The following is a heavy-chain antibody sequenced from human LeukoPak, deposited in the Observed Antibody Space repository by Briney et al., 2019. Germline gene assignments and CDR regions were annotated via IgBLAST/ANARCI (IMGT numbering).Heavy chain of an antibody. D-gene: IGHD3-10*01. CDR2: ITSSSSTI. V-gene: IGHV3-48*04. CDR3: ARGPPYGTRSDYPDS. J-gene: IGHJ4*02. Sequence: GGSLRLSCAASGFTFSSYSMNWVRQAPGQGLEWVSYITSSSSTIFHADSAKGRFTVSEDNAKSSLFLQMNSLRVDDTALYFCARGPPYGTRSDYPDSWGQGTLVTVSS. CDR1: GFTFSSYS.